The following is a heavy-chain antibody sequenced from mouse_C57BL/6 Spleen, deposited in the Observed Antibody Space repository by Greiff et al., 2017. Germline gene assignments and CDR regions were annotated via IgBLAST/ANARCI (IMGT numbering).Heavy chain of an antibody. CDR1: GYTFTNYW. CDR3: ARGDHWAMDY. D-gene: IGHD4-1*01. Sequence: QVQLQQSGAELVRPGTSVKMSCKASGYTFTNYWIGWAKQRPGHGLEWIGEIYPGGGYTNYNEKFKGKATLTADKSSSTAYMQFSSLTSEDSAIYYCARGDHWAMDYWGQGTSVTVSS. CDR2: IYPGGGYT. J-gene: IGHJ4*01. V-gene: IGHV1-63*01.